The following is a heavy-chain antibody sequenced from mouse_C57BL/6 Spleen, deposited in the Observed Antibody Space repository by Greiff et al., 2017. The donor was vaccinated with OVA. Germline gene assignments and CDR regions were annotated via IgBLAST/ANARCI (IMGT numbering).Heavy chain of an antibody. D-gene: IGHD2-2*01. J-gene: IGHJ4*01. CDR1: GFTFSDYG. Sequence: EVHLVESGGGLVKPGGSLKLSCAASGFTFSDYGMHWVRQAPEKGLEWVAYISSGSSTIYYADTVKGRFTISRDNANNTLFLQMTSLRSEDTAMYYCARPGGYDVGYAMDYWGQGTSVTVSS. V-gene: IGHV5-17*01. CDR3: ARPGGYDVGYAMDY. CDR2: ISSGSSTI.